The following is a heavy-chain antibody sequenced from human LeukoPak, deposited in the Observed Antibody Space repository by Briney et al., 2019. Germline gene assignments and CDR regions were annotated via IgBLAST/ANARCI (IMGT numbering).Heavy chain of an antibody. V-gene: IGHV4-59*08. J-gene: IGHJ4*02. Sequence: SETLSLTCTVSGGSISSYYWSWIRQPPGKGLEWIGYIYYSGSTNYNPSLKSRVTISVDTSKNQFSLKLSSVTAADTTVYYGARHVGWFGELYFDYWGQGTLVTVSS. CDR2: IYYSGST. D-gene: IGHD3-10*01. CDR1: GGSISSYY. CDR3: ARHVGWFGELYFDY.